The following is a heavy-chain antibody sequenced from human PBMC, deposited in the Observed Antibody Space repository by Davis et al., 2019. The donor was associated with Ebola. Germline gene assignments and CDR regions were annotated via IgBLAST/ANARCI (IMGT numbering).Heavy chain of an antibody. CDR2: IYYSGSP. CDR3: ARGAGAAVAQLL. CDR1: GASTSNYY. V-gene: IGHV4-59*01. D-gene: IGHD6-19*01. J-gene: IGHJ3*01. Sequence: MPSETLSLTCPLSGASTSNYYWSWLRPPPGKGLEWIGYIYYSGSPTYNPSLKSRVTISVDTSQNQFSQKLTSVTTADTAVYYCARGAGAAVAQLLWGQGTMVTVSS.